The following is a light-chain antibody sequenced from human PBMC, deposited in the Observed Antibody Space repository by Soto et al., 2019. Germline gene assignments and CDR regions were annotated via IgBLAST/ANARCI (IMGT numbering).Light chain of an antibody. CDR2: GAS. CDR3: QQCGSSST. CDR1: QTVSSNY. J-gene: IGKJ5*01. Sequence: EIIFTQSPDTLSLSPGERATLSCRASQTVSSNYLAWYQQKPGQAPRVLIYGASMRATGIPDRFSGSGSGTDFTLTISRLEPEDSAVYYCQQCGSSSTFGQGTRLEIK. V-gene: IGKV3-20*01.